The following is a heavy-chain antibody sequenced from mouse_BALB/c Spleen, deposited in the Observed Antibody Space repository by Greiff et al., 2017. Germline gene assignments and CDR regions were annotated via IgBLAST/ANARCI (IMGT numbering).Heavy chain of an antibody. CDR3: AREAAAIPAMDY. J-gene: IGHJ4*01. V-gene: IGHV5-6-3*01. Sequence: DVMLVESGGGLVQPGGSLKLSCAASGFTFSSYGMSWVRQTPDKRLELVATINSNGGSTYYPDSVKGRFTISRDNAKNTLYLQMSSLKSEDTAMYYCAREAAAIPAMDYWGQGTSVTVSS. CDR1: GFTFSSYG. CDR2: INSNGGST.